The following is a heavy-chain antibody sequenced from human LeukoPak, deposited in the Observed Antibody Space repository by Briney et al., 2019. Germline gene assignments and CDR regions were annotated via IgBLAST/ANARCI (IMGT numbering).Heavy chain of an antibody. J-gene: IGHJ4*02. V-gene: IGHV3-53*01. CDR2: IYSGGST. CDR1: GFTVSSHC. Sequence: GSLRLSCAASGFTVSSHCMNWVRQAPGKGLEGVSVIYSGGSTNYADSVKGRFTISRDNSKNTLYLQMNSLRAEDTAVYYCARDLGGGYGNFDYWGQGTLATVSS. D-gene: IGHD5-18*01. CDR3: ARDLGGGYGNFDY.